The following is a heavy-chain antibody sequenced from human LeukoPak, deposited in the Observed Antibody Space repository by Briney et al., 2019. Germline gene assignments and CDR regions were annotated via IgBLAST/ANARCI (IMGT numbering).Heavy chain of an antibody. D-gene: IGHD3-9*01. J-gene: IGHJ4*02. CDR2: IYSGGST. Sequence: GGSLRLSCAASGFTVSSNYMSWVRQAPGKGLEWVSVIYSGGSTYYADSVKGRFTISRDNSKNTLYLQMNSLGAEDTAVYYRARSILTGYYYFDYWGQGTLVTVSS. CDR1: GFTVSSNY. CDR3: ARSILTGYYYFDY. V-gene: IGHV3-53*01.